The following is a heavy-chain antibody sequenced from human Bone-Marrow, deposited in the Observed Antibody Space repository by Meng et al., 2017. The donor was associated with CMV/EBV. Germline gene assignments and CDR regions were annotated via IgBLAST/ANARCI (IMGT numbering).Heavy chain of an antibody. V-gene: IGHV1-2*02. CDR2: INPNSGGT. CDR3: ARYYSSSWIDAFDI. D-gene: IGHD6-13*01. Sequence: ASVKVSCKASGYTFTGYYMHWVRQAPGQGLEWMGWINPNSGGTNYAQKFQGRVTMTRDTSISTAYMELSRLRSDDTAVYYCARYYSSSWIDAFDIWAQGTMVTVS. CDR1: GYTFTGYY. J-gene: IGHJ3*02.